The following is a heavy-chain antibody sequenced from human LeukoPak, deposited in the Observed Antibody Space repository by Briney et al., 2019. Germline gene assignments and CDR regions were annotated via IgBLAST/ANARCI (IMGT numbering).Heavy chain of an antibody. CDR2: INPSGGST. J-gene: IGHJ5*02. V-gene: IGHV1-46*01. Sequence: GASVKVSCKASGYTFTSYYMHWVRQAPGQGLEWMGIINPSGGSTSYAQKFQGRVTMTRDMSTSTVYMELSSLRSEDTAVYYCARGNSIEQKDSWFDPWGQGTLVTVSS. CDR3: ARGNSIEQKDSWFDP. D-gene: IGHD2-21*01. CDR1: GYTFTSYY.